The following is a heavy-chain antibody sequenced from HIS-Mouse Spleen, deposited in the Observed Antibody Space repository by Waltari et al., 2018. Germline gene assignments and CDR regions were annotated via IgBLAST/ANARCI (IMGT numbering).Heavy chain of an antibody. CDR1: GYTFTGYY. CDR2: INPNSGGT. V-gene: IGHV1-2*02. D-gene: IGHD4-4*01. J-gene: IGHJ5*02. Sequence: QVQLVQSGAEVKKPGASVKVSCKASGYTFTGYYMHWVRQAPGQGLEWMGWINPNSGGTNDAQKFQGRVTMTRDTSISTAYMELSRLRSDDTAVYYCARGYSNYNWFDPWGQGTLVTVSS. CDR3: ARGYSNYNWFDP.